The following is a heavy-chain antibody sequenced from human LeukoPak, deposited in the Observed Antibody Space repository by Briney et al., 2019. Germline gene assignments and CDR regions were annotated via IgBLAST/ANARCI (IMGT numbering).Heavy chain of an antibody. D-gene: IGHD6-13*01. V-gene: IGHV4-39*01. CDR3: ARAGQQLVPDYGMDV. J-gene: IGHJ6*02. CDR1: GGSISSSSYY. CDR2: IYYSGST. Sequence: PSETLSLTCTVSGGSISSSSYYWGWIRQPPGKGLEWIGSIYYSGSTYYNPSLKSRVTISVDTSKNQFSLKLSSVTAADTAVYYCARAGQQLVPDYGMDVWGQGTTVTVSS.